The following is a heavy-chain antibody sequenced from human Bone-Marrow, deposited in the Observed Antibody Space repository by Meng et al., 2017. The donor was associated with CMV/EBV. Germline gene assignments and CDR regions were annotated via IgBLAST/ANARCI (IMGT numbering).Heavy chain of an antibody. J-gene: IGHJ5*02. CDR1: GGSISSYY. CDR3: AGYKTWDWFDP. D-gene: IGHD2-2*02. Sequence: SETLSLTCSVSGGSISSYYWSWIRQPPGKGLEWIGYVYYTGSSKYNPPLKSRVSISIDMSKNHFSLKLNSVTAADTAVYLCAGYKTWDWFDPWGQGTLVTVSS. CDR2: VYYTGSS. V-gene: IGHV4-59*01.